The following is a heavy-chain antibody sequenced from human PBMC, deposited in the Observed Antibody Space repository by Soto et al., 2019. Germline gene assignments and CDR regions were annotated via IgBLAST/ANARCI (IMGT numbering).Heavy chain of an antibody. D-gene: IGHD3-10*01. J-gene: IGHJ4*02. Sequence: QVQLQESGPGLVKPSQTLSLTCTVSGGSISSGDYYWSWIRQPPGKGLEWIGYIYYSGSTYYNPSLKSRVTISVDPSKNQFARKLSSVTAADTAVYYCARAQGSGFLVSWGQGTLVTVSS. CDR3: ARAQGSGFLVS. V-gene: IGHV4-30-4*01. CDR1: GGSISSGDYY. CDR2: IYYSGST.